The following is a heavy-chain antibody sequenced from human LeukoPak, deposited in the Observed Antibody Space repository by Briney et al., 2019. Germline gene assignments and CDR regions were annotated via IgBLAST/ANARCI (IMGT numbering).Heavy chain of an antibody. CDR3: ARAGYYDSSGYYDAFDI. J-gene: IGHJ3*02. CDR1: GGSISSYY. Sequence: SETLSLTCTVSGGSISSYYWSWIRQPPGKGLEWIGYIYYSGSTNYNPSLKSRVTISVDTSKNLLSLKLSSVTAADTAVYYCARAGYYDSSGYYDAFDIWGQGTMVTVSS. CDR2: IYYSGST. D-gene: IGHD3-22*01. V-gene: IGHV4-59*01.